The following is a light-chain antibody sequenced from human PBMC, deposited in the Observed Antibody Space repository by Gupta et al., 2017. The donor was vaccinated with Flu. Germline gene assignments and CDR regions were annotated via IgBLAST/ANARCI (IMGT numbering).Light chain of an antibody. J-gene: IGKJ1*01. Sequence: SSLSASVGDRVTITCRASQSISSYLNWYQQKPGKAPKLLIYAASSLQSGVPSRFSGSGSGTDFTLTISSLQPEDFATYYCQQSYSTLSWTFGKGTRWKSN. CDR3: QQSYSTLSWT. CDR2: AAS. V-gene: IGKV1-39*01. CDR1: QSISSY.